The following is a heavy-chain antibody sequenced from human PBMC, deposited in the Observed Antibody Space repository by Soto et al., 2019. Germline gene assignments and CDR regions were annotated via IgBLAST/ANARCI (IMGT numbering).Heavy chain of an antibody. CDR1: GGSISSSSYY. V-gene: IGHV4-39*01. CDR3: AIPPVLVIAIRADYYSYMDV. CDR2: IYYSGST. J-gene: IGHJ6*03. Sequence: SETLSLTCTVSGGSISSSSYYWGWIRQPPGKGLEWIGSIYYSGSTYYNPSLKSRVTISVDTSKNQFSRKLSSVTAADTAVYYCAIPPVLVIAIRADYYSYMDVWGKGTTVTVPS. D-gene: IGHD2-21*01.